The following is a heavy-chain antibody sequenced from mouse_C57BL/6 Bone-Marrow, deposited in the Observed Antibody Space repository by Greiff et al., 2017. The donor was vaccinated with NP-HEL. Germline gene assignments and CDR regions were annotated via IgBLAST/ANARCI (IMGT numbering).Heavy chain of an antibody. CDR2: IHPNSGST. CDR3: GLLRYYFDY. Sequence: QVQLQQPGAELVKPGASVKLSCKASGYTFTSYWMHWVKQRPGQGLEWIGMIHPNSGSTNYNEKFKSKATLTVDKSSSTAYMQLSSLTSEDAAVYYCGLLRYYFDYWGQGTTRTGSA. CDR1: GYTFTSYW. D-gene: IGHD1-1*01. J-gene: IGHJ2*01. V-gene: IGHV1-64*01.